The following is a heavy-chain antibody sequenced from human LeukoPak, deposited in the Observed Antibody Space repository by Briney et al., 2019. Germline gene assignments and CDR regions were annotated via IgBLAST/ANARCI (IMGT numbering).Heavy chain of an antibody. Sequence: GGSLRLSCAASGFTFSNYGMSWVRQAPGKGLEEVSLIGATGADTYYADSVKGRFIISRDNSKNTVYLQMNSLRAEDTAVYYCGKDWVALRRPYVYWGQGALVTVSS. CDR2: IGATGADT. D-gene: IGHD6-6*01. V-gene: IGHV3-23*01. J-gene: IGHJ4*02. CDR3: GKDWVALRRPYVY. CDR1: GFTFSNYG.